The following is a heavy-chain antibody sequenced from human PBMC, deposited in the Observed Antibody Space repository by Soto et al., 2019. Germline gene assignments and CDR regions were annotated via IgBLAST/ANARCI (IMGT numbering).Heavy chain of an antibody. CDR3: ASVLVGTTFSVEAFEN. J-gene: IGHJ3*02. V-gene: IGHV5-51*01. Sequence: PGESLKISCKGSGYSFSINWIGWVRQMTGQGLEWMGIIYPGDSDTRYSPSLQVQGTISAEKSISTAYLQWSSLKASDTAMYYCASVLVGTTFSVEAFENWGQGTMVTVSS. CDR2: IYPGDSDT. D-gene: IGHD1-26*01. CDR1: GYSFSINW.